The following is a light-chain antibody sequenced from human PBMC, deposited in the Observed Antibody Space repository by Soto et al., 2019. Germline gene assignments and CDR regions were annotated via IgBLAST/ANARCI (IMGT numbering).Light chain of an antibody. Sequence: DIQMTQFPSSLSASEGDRVTLTCRASQSISRYLNWYQQKPGKAPKLLIYDVSTLQSGVPSSFIGSGSGTDFTLTISSLQPEDFATYYCQENYSTLHTFGQGTKLEIK. CDR1: QSISRY. CDR2: DVS. CDR3: QENYSTLHT. V-gene: IGKV1-39*01. J-gene: IGKJ2*01.